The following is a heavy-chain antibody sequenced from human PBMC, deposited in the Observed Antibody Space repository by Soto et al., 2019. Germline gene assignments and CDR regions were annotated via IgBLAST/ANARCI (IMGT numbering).Heavy chain of an antibody. Sequence: QITLKESGPTLVRPTQTLTLTCAFSGFSLSPSGVGVGWIRQPPGKALEWLAVIYWDDSKHYSPSLRSRLTITKATSKNQVVLTMTNMDPMDTGTYYCAHKGPEDWPLDYWGQGTLVTVSS. V-gene: IGHV2-5*02. CDR1: GFSLSPSGVG. D-gene: IGHD3-9*01. CDR2: IYWDDSK. CDR3: AHKGPEDWPLDY. J-gene: IGHJ4*02.